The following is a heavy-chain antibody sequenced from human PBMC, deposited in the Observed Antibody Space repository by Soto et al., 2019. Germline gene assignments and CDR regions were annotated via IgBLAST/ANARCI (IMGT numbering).Heavy chain of an antibody. J-gene: IGHJ4*02. CDR1: GYSFFSFG. CDR3: ARTCRSGGSCYLEY. V-gene: IGHV1-18*01. Sequence: QVQLVQSGAEVKEPGASVKVSCKASGYSFFSFGISWVRQAPGQGLEWVGWVSVPSGDTSSAQNFQGRVTVTTDTSTSTAYMEVGSLRSDDTAVYYCARTCRSGGSCYLEYWGEGTLVTVSS. D-gene: IGHD2-15*01. CDR2: VSVPSGDT.